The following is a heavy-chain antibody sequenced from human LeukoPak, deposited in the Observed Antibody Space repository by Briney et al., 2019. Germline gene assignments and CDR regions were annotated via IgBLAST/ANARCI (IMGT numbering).Heavy chain of an antibody. D-gene: IGHD6-19*01. CDR1: GFTFSSYG. J-gene: IGHJ4*02. Sequence: GGSLRLSCAASGFTFSSYGMHWVRQAPGKGLEWVAGISYDGSNKYYADSVKGRFTISRDNAKNSLYLQMNSLRAEDTAVYYCARQWLDDDPSFWWGQGTLVTVSS. CDR2: ISYDGSNK. CDR3: ARQWLDDDPSFW. V-gene: IGHV3-33*05.